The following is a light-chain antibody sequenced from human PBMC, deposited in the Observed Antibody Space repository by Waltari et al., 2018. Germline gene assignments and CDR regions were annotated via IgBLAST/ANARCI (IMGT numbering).Light chain of an antibody. CDR1: QSVLYSPNNKNY. V-gene: IGKV4-1*01. CDR2: WAS. J-gene: IGKJ1*01. Sequence: DIVMTQSPYSLAVSLGERATINCKSSQSVLYSPNNKNYLSWYQQKPGQPPKLLIYWASTRESGVPDRFSGSGSGTDFTLTISSLQAEDVAVYYCQQYYSTPRTFGQGTKVEIK. CDR3: QQYYSTPRT.